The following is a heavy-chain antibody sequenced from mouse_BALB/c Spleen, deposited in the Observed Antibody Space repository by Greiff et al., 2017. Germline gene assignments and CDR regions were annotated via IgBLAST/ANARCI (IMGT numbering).Heavy chain of an antibody. V-gene: IGHV1-74*04. CDR1: GYSFTSYW. CDR2: IDPSDSET. CDR3: ARGDSPYYAMDY. Sequence: LVESGPQLVRPGASVKISCKASGYSFTSYWMHWVKQRPGQGLEWIGMIDPSDSETRLNQKFKDTATLTVDKSSSTAYMQLSSPTSEDSAVYYCARGDSPYYAMDYWGQGTSVTVSS. J-gene: IGHJ4*01.